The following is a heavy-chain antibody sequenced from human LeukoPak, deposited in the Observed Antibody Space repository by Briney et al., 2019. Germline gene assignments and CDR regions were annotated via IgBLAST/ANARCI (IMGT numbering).Heavy chain of an antibody. Sequence: ASVKVSCKASGYTITDYYMHWVRQAPGQGLEWMGWVIPSSGGTTYAEKFQDRVAMTRDTSISTAYMELTRLTSDDTAVYYCAPFNHDQNMFDQWGQGTLVTVSS. CDR2: VIPSSGGT. D-gene: IGHD2/OR15-2a*01. V-gene: IGHV1-2*02. CDR1: GYTITDYY. J-gene: IGHJ4*02. CDR3: APFNHDQNMFDQ.